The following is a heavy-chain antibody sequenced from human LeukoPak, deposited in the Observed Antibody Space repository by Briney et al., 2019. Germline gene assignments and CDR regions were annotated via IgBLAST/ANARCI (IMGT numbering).Heavy chain of an antibody. D-gene: IGHD6-19*01. Sequence: GGSLRLSCAASGFTFNDYGMHWVRQAPGKGLEWVSAISGSGGSTYYADSVKGRFTISRDNSKNTLYLQMNSLRAEDTAVYYCAKDRGQWLLDYWGQGTLVTVSS. V-gene: IGHV3-23*01. CDR3: AKDRGQWLLDY. J-gene: IGHJ4*02. CDR1: GFTFNDYG. CDR2: ISGSGGST.